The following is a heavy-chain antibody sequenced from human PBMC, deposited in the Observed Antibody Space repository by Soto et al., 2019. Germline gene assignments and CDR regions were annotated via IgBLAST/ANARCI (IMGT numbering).Heavy chain of an antibody. Sequence: SVKLSCKASGYTFTSYGLSWVRQALGKRLEWMGWISAYNDNTNYAQKLQGRVTMTTDTSTSTAYMELRSLRSDDTAVYYCARVGSIVVVPDFDYWGQGTLVTVSS. J-gene: IGHJ4*02. V-gene: IGHV1-18*01. CDR1: GYTFTSYG. CDR3: ARVGSIVVVPDFDY. D-gene: IGHD2-2*01. CDR2: ISAYNDNT.